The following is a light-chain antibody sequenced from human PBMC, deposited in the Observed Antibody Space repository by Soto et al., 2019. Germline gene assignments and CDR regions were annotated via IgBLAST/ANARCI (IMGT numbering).Light chain of an antibody. Sequence: EIVLTQSPVTLSLSPGERATLSCRASQSIASHLAWYQQKPGQAPRLLIHDASSRATGIPARFSGSGSGTDFTLTISSLEPEDFAVYYCQQGGNWPLTFGQGTRLEIK. CDR1: QSIASH. J-gene: IGKJ5*01. CDR2: DAS. V-gene: IGKV3-11*01. CDR3: QQGGNWPLT.